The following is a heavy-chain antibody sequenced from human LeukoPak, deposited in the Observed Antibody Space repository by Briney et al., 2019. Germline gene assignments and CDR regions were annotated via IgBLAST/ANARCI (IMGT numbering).Heavy chain of an antibody. CDR3: ARVKSEGADTAMVTGDY. D-gene: IGHD5-18*01. J-gene: IGHJ4*02. Sequence: PSETLSLTCAVYGGSFSGYYWSWIRQPPGKGLEWIGEINHSGSTNYNPSLKSRVTISVDTSKNQFSLKLSFVTAADTAVYYCARVKSEGADTAMVTGDYWGQGTLVTVSS. CDR1: GGSFSGYY. V-gene: IGHV4-34*01. CDR2: INHSGST.